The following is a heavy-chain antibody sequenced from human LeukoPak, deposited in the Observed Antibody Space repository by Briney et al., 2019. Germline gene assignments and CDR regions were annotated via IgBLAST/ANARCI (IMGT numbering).Heavy chain of an antibody. V-gene: IGHV3-21*06. CDR2: ISRSSSYI. CDR1: GFTFSSYS. J-gene: IGHJ3*02. D-gene: IGHD3-16*01. Sequence: PGGSLRLSCAASGFTFSSYSMNWVRQAPGKGLEWVSFISRSSSYIYYADSVKGRFTISRDNAKNSLYLQMSSLRAEDTAVYYCARDRGWGVSAFDIWGQGTMVTVSS. CDR3: ARDRGWGVSAFDI.